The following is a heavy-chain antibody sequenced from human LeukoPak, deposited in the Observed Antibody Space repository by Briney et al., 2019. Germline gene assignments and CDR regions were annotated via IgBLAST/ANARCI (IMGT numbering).Heavy chain of an antibody. J-gene: IGHJ4*02. D-gene: IGHD2-21*02. CDR3: ARARGGDSLFDY. V-gene: IGHV3-74*01. Sequence: GGSLRLSCAASGFTFSSYWMHWVRQAPGKGPVWVSRIKSDGSSTSYADSVKGRLTISRDNAKNTLYLQMNSLRAEDTAVYYCARARGGDSLFDYWGQGTLVTVSS. CDR2: IKSDGSST. CDR1: GFTFSSYW.